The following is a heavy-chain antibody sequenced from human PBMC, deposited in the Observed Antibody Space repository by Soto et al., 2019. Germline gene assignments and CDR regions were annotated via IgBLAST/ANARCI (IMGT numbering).Heavy chain of an antibody. J-gene: IGHJ6*02. V-gene: IGHV3-9*01. CDR2: VSWNSEIV. CDR3: AKDRGPCSGNKCSSLYYYYGMDV. D-gene: IGHD2-15*01. CDR1: GFKFGDYA. Sequence: GGSLRLSCEASGFKFGDYAMHWVRQAPGKGLEWVSGVSWNSEIVGYADSVKGRFTISRDNAKNSLYLEMNSLRTEDTALYYCAKDRGPCSGNKCSSLYYYYGMDVWGQGTTVTVSS.